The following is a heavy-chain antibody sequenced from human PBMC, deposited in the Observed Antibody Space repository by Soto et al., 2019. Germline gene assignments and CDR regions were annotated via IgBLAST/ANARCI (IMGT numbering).Heavy chain of an antibody. J-gene: IGHJ6*02. V-gene: IGHV3-9*01. CDR2: VSWNSEIV. CDR3: AKDRGPCSGNKCSSLYYYYGMDV. D-gene: IGHD2-15*01. CDR1: GFKFGDYA. Sequence: GGSLRLSCEASGFKFGDYAMHWVRQAPGKGLEWVSGVSWNSEIVGYADSVKGRFTISRDNAKNSLYLEMNSLRTEDTALYYCAKDRGPCSGNKCSSLYYYYGMDVWGQGTTVTVSS.